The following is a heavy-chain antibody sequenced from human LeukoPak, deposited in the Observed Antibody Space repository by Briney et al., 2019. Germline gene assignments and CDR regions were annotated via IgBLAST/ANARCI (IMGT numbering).Heavy chain of an antibody. CDR1: GYTFTGYY. CDR3: ARVRGVAGRSYFDY. Sequence: ASVKVSCKASGYTFTGYYMHWVRHAPGQGLEWMGWINPNSGGTNYAQKFQGRVTMTRDTSISTAYMELSRLRSDDTAVYYCARVRGVAGRSYFDYWGQGTLVTVSS. D-gene: IGHD6-19*01. J-gene: IGHJ4*02. CDR2: INPNSGGT. V-gene: IGHV1-2*02.